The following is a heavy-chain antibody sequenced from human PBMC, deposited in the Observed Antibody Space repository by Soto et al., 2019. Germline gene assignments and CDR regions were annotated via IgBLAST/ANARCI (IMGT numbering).Heavy chain of an antibody. J-gene: IGHJ3*02. CDR1: GFTFSSYA. V-gene: IGHV3-23*01. D-gene: IGHD4-17*01. Sequence: GGSLRLSCAASGFTFSSYAMSWVRQAPGKGLEWVSAISGSGGSTYHADSVKGRFTISRDNSKNTLYLQMNSLRAEDTAVYYCAKDKDDYGGKGGAFDIWGQGTMVTV. CDR3: AKDKDDYGGKGGAFDI. CDR2: ISGSGGST.